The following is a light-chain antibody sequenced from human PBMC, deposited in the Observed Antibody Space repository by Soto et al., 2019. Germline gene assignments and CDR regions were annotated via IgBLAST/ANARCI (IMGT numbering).Light chain of an antibody. CDR1: QSVSSY. J-gene: IGKJ2*01. Sequence: EIVLTQSPATLSLSPGERATHSCRASQSVSSYLAWYQQKPGQAPRLLIYDASNRATGIQARFSGSGSGTDFTLTISSLEPEDFAVYYCQQRSNWPPYTFGQGTKLEIK. V-gene: IGKV3-11*01. CDR3: QQRSNWPPYT. CDR2: DAS.